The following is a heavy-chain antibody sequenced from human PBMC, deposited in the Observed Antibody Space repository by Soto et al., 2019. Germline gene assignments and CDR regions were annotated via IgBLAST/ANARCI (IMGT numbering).Heavy chain of an antibody. D-gene: IGHD3-10*01. Sequence: ASVKVSCKDSGGTFSSYAISWVRQAPGQGLEWMGGIIPIFGTANYAQKFQGRVTITADESTSTAYMELSSLRSEDTAVYYCARVVRGVYEHDYWGQGPLVTVSS. J-gene: IGHJ4*02. CDR3: ARVVRGVYEHDY. V-gene: IGHV1-69*13. CDR2: IIPIFGTA. CDR1: GGTFSSYA.